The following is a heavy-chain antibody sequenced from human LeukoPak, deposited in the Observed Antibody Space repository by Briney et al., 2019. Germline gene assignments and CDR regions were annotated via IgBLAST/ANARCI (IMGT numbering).Heavy chain of an antibody. CDR2: IYHSGST. CDR1: GGSISSGDYY. CDR3: ATFVFYYSGMDV. J-gene: IGHJ6*02. V-gene: IGHV4-39*07. Sequence: SETLSLTCTVSGGSISSGDYYWSWLRQSPGKGLEWIGEIYHSGSTNYNPSLKSRVTISVDKSKNQFSLKLSSVTAADTALYYCATFVFYYSGMDVWGQGTTVTVSS. D-gene: IGHD2/OR15-2a*01.